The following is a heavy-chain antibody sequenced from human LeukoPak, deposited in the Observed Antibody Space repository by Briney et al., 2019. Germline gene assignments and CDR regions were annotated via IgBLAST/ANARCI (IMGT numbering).Heavy chain of an antibody. J-gene: IGHJ5*02. Sequence: PGGSLRLSCAASGFTFSSYWMSWVRQAPGKGLEWVANIKQDGSEEYYVDSVKGRFTISRDNAKNSLYLQMNSLRAEDTAVYYCARDGDRSGYYMGMYNWFDPWGQGTLVTVSS. CDR1: GFTFSSYW. D-gene: IGHD3-3*01. CDR3: ARDGDRSGYYMGMYNWFDP. V-gene: IGHV3-7*03. CDR2: IKQDGSEE.